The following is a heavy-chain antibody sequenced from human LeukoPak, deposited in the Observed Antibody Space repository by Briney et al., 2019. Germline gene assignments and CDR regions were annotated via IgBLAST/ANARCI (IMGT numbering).Heavy chain of an antibody. D-gene: IGHD3-22*01. CDR3: ARVGSKIVVVTLDY. CDR2: ISSSGSTI. Sequence: PGGSLRLSCAASGFTFSDYYVSWIRQAPGKGLEWVSYISSSGSTIYYADSVKGRFTISRDNAKNSLYLQMNSLRAEDTAVYYCARVGSKIVVVTLDYWGQGTLVTVSS. V-gene: IGHV3-11*01. J-gene: IGHJ4*02. CDR1: GFTFSDYY.